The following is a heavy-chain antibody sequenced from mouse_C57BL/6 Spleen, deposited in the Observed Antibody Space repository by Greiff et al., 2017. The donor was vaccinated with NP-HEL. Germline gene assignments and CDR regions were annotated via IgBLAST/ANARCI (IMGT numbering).Heavy chain of an antibody. CDR1: GYTFTDYE. V-gene: IGHV1-15*01. CDR3: TRFRITTVVEGDFDY. D-gene: IGHD1-1*01. J-gene: IGHJ2*01. Sequence: VQLQQSGAELVRPGASVTLSCKASGYTFTDYEMHWVKQTPVHGLEWIGAIDPETGGTAYNQKFKGKAILTADKSSSTAYMELRSLTSEDSAVYYCTRFRITTVVEGDFDYWGQGTTLTVSS. CDR2: IDPETGGT.